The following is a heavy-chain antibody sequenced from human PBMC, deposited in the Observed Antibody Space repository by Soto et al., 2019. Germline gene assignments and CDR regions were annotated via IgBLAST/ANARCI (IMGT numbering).Heavy chain of an antibody. CDR1: GFTFSSYA. J-gene: IGHJ4*02. D-gene: IGHD3-9*01. CDR2: ISGSGGST. V-gene: IGHV3-23*01. Sequence: EVQLLESGGGLVQPGGSLRPSCAASGFTFSSYAMSWVRQAPGKGLEWVSAISGSGGSTYYADSVKGRFTISRDNSKNTLYLQMNSLRAEDTAVYYCAKGDILTGYPNYFDYWGQGTLVTVSS. CDR3: AKGDILTGYPNYFDY.